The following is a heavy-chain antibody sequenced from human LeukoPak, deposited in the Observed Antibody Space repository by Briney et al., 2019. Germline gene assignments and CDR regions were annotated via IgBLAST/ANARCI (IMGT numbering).Heavy chain of an antibody. CDR1: GFTFSSHA. J-gene: IGHJ4*02. V-gene: IGHV3-30*04. CDR2: ISYDGSNK. CDR3: AREGGSGSFHFDC. Sequence: GGSLRLSCAASGFTFSSHAIHWVRHAPGTGLEWVAVISYDGSNKYYADSVRGRFTISRDNSKNTLYLQMNSLRAEDTALYYCAREGGSGSFHFDCWGQGTLVTVSS. D-gene: IGHD3-10*01.